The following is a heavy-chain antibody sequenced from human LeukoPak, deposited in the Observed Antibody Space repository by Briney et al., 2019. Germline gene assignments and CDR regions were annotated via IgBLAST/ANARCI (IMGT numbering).Heavy chain of an antibody. CDR2: IIPIFGTA. Sequence: GSSVKVSCKASGGTFSSYAISWVRQAPGQGLEWMGGIIPIFGTANYAQKFQGRVTITADESTSTAYMELSSLRSEDTAVYYCASLRTASDAFDIWGQGTMVTVSS. V-gene: IGHV1-69*01. J-gene: IGHJ3*02. CDR3: ASLRTASDAFDI. CDR1: GGTFSSYA. D-gene: IGHD2-2*01.